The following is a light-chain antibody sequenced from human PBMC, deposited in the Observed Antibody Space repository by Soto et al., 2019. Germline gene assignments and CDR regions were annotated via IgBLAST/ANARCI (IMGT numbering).Light chain of an antibody. J-gene: IGLJ3*02. V-gene: IGLV1-44*01. CDR2: SNN. CDR3: APWDDSLNGWV. Sequence: QSVLTQPPSASGTPGQRVTISCSGSSSNIGSNTVNWYQQLPGTAPKLLIYSNNQRPSGVPDRFSGSKSGTSASLAISGLPSEDEADYYCAPWDDSLNGWVFGGGTKLTVL. CDR1: SSNIGSNT.